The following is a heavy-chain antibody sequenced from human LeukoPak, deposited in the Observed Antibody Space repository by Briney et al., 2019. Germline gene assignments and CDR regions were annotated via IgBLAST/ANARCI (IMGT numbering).Heavy chain of an antibody. CDR2: ISAYNGNT. CDR3: ARDGTLVPRWFDP. Sequence: ASGKVSCKASGYRFTSYGISGWRQAPGQGLGWMGWISAYNGNTSYAQKLQGRGTMTTDTSTRTAYMELRSLRSDDTAVYYCARDGTLVPRWFDPWGQGTLVTVSS. D-gene: IGHD4-23*01. J-gene: IGHJ5*02. CDR1: GYRFTSYG. V-gene: IGHV1-18*01.